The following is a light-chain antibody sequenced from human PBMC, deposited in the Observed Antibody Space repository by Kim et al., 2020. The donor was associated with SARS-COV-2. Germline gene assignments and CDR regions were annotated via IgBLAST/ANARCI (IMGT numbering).Light chain of an antibody. J-gene: IGKJ2*01. Sequence: EIVLTQSPGTLSLSPGERATLSCRASQSVRSNYLAWYQRKPGQAPRLLIYGATSRANGIPDRFSGSGSGTDFTLTISRLEPEDFAVYYCQQYGSSPPMYTFGQGTKVDIK. CDR2: GAT. V-gene: IGKV3-20*01. CDR3: QQYGSSPPMYT. CDR1: QSVRSNY.